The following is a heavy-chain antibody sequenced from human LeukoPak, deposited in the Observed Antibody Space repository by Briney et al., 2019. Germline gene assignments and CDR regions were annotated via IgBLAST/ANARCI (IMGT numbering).Heavy chain of an antibody. CDR2: IYYSGSA. CDR1: GGSISSYY. Sequence: PSETLSLTCTVSGGSISSYYWSWIRQPPGKGLEWIGYIYYSGSANYNPSLKSRVTISVDTSKNQFSLKLSSVTAADTAVYYCARSRLRYGGNLDYWGQGTLVTVSS. V-gene: IGHV4-59*01. CDR3: ARSRLRYGGNLDY. J-gene: IGHJ4*02. D-gene: IGHD4-23*01.